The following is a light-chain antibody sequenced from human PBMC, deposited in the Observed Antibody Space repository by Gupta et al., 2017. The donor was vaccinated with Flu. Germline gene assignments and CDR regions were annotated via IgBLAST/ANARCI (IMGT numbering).Light chain of an antibody. J-gene: IGKJ1*01. CDR1: QKISTY. Sequence: DIKMPQSPSSLFASVGDRVTITCRASQKISTYLNWYQQRPGEAPKLLIYAASNLQNGVPSRFSGSGSGTDFTLTISSLQPEDFAIYYCQETYTPPPTFGQGTNVAIK. CDR3: QETYTPPPT. V-gene: IGKV1-39*01. CDR2: AAS.